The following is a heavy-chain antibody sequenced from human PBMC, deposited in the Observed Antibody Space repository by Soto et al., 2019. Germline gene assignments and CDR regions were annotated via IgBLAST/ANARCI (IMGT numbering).Heavy chain of an antibody. CDR3: SRGGYGNNGY. J-gene: IGHJ4*02. CDR2: INPSSGST. V-gene: IGHV1-46*03. D-gene: IGHD5-12*01. CDR1: GYTFTNYN. Sequence: GASVKVSCKASGYTFTNYNMHWVRQAPGQGLEWMGIINPSSGSTTYAQKFQGRVTMTRDTSTSTVYMELSSLRSEDTAVYYCSRGGYGNNGYWGQGTLVTVSS.